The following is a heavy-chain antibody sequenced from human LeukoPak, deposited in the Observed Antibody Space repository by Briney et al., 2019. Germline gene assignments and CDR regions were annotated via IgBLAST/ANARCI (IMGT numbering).Heavy chain of an antibody. D-gene: IGHD2-8*01. V-gene: IGHV1-69*13. CDR1: GGTFSSYA. Sequence: GASVKVSCKASGGTFSSYAISWVRQAPGQGLERMGGIIPIFGTANYAQKFQGRVTITADESTSTAYMELSSLRSEDTAVYYCARGCTNGVCYEDYWGQGTLVTVSS. CDR2: IIPIFGTA. CDR3: ARGCTNGVCYEDY. J-gene: IGHJ4*02.